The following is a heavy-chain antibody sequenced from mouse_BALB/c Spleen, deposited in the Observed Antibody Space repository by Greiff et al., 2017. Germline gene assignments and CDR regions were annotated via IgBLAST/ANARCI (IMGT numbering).Heavy chain of an antibody. Sequence: VQLQQSGAELVRPGSSVKISCKASGYAFSSYWMNWVKQRPGQGLEWIGQIYPGDGDTNYNGKFKGKATLTADKSSSTAYMQLSNLTSEDSAVYFCARSHRPYAMDYWGQGTSVTVSS. D-gene: IGHD2-14*01. CDR1: GYAFSSYW. CDR3: ARSHRPYAMDY. CDR2: IYPGDGDT. V-gene: IGHV1-80*01. J-gene: IGHJ4*01.